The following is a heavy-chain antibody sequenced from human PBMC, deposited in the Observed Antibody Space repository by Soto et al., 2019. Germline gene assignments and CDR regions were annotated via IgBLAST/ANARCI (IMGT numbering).Heavy chain of an antibody. CDR1: GYTFTSYG. CDR2: ISAYNGNT. J-gene: IGHJ5*02. CDR3: ASDHLEDFWSGSA. V-gene: IGHV1-18*04. Sequence: ASVKVSCKASGYTFTSYGVSWVRQAPGQGLEWMGWISAYNGNTNYAQKLQGRVTMTTDTSTSTAYMELRSLRSDDTAVYYCASDHLEDFWSGSAWGQGTLVTVSS. D-gene: IGHD3-3*01.